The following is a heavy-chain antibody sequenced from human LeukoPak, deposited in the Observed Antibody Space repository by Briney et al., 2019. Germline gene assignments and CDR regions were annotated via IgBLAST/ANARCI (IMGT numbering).Heavy chain of an antibody. Sequence: SETLSLTCAVYGGSFSGYYWSWIRQPPGKGLEWIGEINHSGSTNYNPSLKSRVNISVDTSKNQFSLKLSSVTAADTAVYYCSRGVRSSWYGVADWFGAWGQGTLVTVAS. V-gene: IGHV4-34*01. J-gene: IGHJ5*02. D-gene: IGHD6-13*01. CDR3: SRGVRSSWYGVADWFGA. CDR1: GGSFSGYY. CDR2: INHSGST.